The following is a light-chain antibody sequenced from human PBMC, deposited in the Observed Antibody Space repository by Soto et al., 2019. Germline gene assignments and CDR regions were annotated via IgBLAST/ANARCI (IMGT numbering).Light chain of an antibody. CDR2: NNN. CDR1: SSNIGSNT. V-gene: IGLV1-44*01. J-gene: IGLJ7*01. Sequence: QSVLTQPPSTSGTPGQRVTISCSGSSSNIGSNTVNWYQQVPGTAPKLLIYNNNQRPSGVPDRFSGSKSGTSASLALSGLQSEDEAEYLCAAWDDILNGWLFGGGTQLTVL. CDR3: AAWDDILNGWL.